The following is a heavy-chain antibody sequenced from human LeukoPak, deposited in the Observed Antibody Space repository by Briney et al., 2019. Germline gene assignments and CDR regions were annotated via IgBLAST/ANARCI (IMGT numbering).Heavy chain of an antibody. V-gene: IGHV3-15*01. D-gene: IGHD2-2*01. CDR1: GFSFINAW. Sequence: GGSLRLSCAASGFSFINAWMSWVRQAPGKGLEWVGRIKSKTDGGTTDYAAPVKGRFTISRDNSKNALYLQMNSLRAEDTAVYYCANREYHLPALYWGQGTLVTVSS. CDR2: IKSKTDGGTT. J-gene: IGHJ4*02. CDR3: ANREYHLPALY.